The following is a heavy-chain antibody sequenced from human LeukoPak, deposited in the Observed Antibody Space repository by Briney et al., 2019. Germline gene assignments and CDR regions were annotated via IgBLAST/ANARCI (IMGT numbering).Heavy chain of an antibody. CDR1: GYTFTSYY. CDR2: IKPSGGST. D-gene: IGHD1-26*01. Sequence: ASVKVTCKASGYTFTSYYMHWVRQAPGQGLEWMGIIKPSGGSTSYAQKCQGRVTMTSDMSTSTVYMELSSLRSEDTAVYYCARGWERNNVFDYWGQGTLVTVSS. J-gene: IGHJ4*02. V-gene: IGHV1-46*01. CDR3: ARGWERNNVFDY.